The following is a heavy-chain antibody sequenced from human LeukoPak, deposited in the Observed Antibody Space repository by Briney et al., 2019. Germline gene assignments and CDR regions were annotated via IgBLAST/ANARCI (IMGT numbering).Heavy chain of an antibody. V-gene: IGHV1-58*02. CDR3: AAVGLRRGYSYGYGGNDGG. CDR2: IVVGSGNT. Sequence: ASVKVSCKASGFTFTSSAMQWVRQARGQRLEWIGWIVVGSGNTNYAQKFQERVTITRDMSTSTAYMELSSLRSEDTAVYYCAAVGLRRGYSYGYGGNDGGWGQGTLVTVSS. CDR1: GFTFTSSA. D-gene: IGHD5-18*01. J-gene: IGHJ4*02.